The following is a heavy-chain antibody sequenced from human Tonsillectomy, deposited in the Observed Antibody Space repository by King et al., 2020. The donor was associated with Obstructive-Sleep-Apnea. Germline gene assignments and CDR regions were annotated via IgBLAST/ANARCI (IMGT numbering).Heavy chain of an antibody. Sequence: VQLVESGGGLVQPGGSLRLSCAASGFTFSSYWMHWVRQAPGKGLVWVSRINSDGSTTTYADSVKGRFTISRDNANNTLHLQMSSLRAGDTAGYFCARDRDCRSTSCFFGMDVWGQGTTVTVSS. V-gene: IGHV3-74*01. CDR2: INSDGSTT. CDR1: GFTFSSYW. CDR3: ARDRDCRSTSCFFGMDV. J-gene: IGHJ6*02. D-gene: IGHD2-2*01.